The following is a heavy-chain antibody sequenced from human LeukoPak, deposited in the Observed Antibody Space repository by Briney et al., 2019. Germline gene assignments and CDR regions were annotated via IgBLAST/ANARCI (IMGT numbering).Heavy chain of an antibody. CDR3: ARESNYSGYAYTIDY. CDR1: GGTFSSYA. Sequence: SVKVSCKASGGTFSSYAISWARQAPGQGLEWMGGIIPIFGTANYAQKFQGRVTITADESTSTAYMELSSLRSEDTAVYYCARESNYSGYAYTIDYWGQGTLVTVSS. D-gene: IGHD5-12*01. J-gene: IGHJ4*02. V-gene: IGHV1-69*01. CDR2: IIPIFGTA.